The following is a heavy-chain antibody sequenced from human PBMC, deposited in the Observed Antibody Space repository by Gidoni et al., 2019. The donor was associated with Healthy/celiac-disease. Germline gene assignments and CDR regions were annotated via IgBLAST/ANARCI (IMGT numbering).Heavy chain of an antibody. Sequence: QVQLVESGGGVVQPGRSLRLSCAASGFTFSSYAMHWVRQAPGKGLEWVAVISYDGSNKYYADSVKGRFTISRDNSKNTLYLQMNSLRAEDTAVYYCARPNNDYYDSSGYYASYFDYWGQGTLVTVSS. CDR3: ARPNNDYYDSSGYYASYFDY. CDR2: ISYDGSNK. V-gene: IGHV3-30-3*01. D-gene: IGHD3-22*01. CDR1: GFTFSSYA. J-gene: IGHJ4*02.